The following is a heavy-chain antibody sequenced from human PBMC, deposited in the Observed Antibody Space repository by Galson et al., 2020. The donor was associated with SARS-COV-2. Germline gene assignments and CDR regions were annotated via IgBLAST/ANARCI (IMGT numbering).Heavy chain of an antibody. CDR3: ARGSLYSGYDFGYYYYGMDV. CDR2: IYYSGST. V-gene: IGHV4-31*03. Sequence: SETLSLTCTVSGGSISSGGYYWSWIRQHPGKGLEWNGYIYYSGSTYYNPSLKSRVTITVDTSKNQFSLKLSSVTAADTAVYYCARGSLYSGYDFGYYYYGMDVWGQGTTVTVSS. J-gene: IGHJ6*02. D-gene: IGHD5-12*01. CDR1: GGSISSGGYY.